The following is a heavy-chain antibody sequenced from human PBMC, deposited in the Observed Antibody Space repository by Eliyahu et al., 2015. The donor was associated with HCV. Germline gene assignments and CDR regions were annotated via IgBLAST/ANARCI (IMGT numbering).Heavy chain of an antibody. CDR2: TNHSGST. D-gene: IGHD4-23*01. Sequence: QVQLQQWGAGLLKPSETLSLTCAVYGGSFSGYYWSWRRQPPGKGLGLIGGTNHSGSTNHNPSLKSRVTISVDTSKNQFSLKLSSVTAADTAVYYCASLDYGGNSGDAFDIWSQGTMVTVSS. J-gene: IGHJ3*02. CDR1: GGSFSGYY. V-gene: IGHV4-34*01. CDR3: ASLDYGGNSGDAFDI.